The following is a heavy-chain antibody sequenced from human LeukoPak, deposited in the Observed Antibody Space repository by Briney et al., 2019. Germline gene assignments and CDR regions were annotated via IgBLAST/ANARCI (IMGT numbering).Heavy chain of an antibody. D-gene: IGHD3-22*01. CDR3: ARQRKYYYDSSGYYYDDY. J-gene: IGHJ4*02. Sequence: PSETLSLTCAASGGSISSGGYSWSWIRQHPGKGLEWIGYIYYSGSTYYNPSLKSRVTISVDTSKNQFSLKLSSVTAADTAVYYCARQRKYYYDSSGYYYDDYWGQGTLVTVSS. CDR1: GGSISSGGYS. CDR2: IYYSGST. V-gene: IGHV4-31*11.